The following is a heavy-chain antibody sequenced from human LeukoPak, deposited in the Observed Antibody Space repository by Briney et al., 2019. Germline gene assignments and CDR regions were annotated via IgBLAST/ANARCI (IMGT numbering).Heavy chain of an antibody. V-gene: IGHV1-69*13. CDR2: IIPIFGTA. J-gene: IGHJ4*02. CDR3: ALPSGYYYDFDY. D-gene: IGHD3-22*01. CDR1: GGTFSSYA. Sequence: GASVKVSCKASGGTFSSYAISWVRQAPGQGLERMGGIIPIFGTANYAQKFQGRVTITADESTSTAYMELSSLRSEDTAVYYCALPSGYYYDFDYWGQGTLVTVSS.